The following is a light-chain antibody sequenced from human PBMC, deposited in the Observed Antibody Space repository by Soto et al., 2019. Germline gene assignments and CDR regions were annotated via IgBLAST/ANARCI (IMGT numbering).Light chain of an antibody. V-gene: IGKV3-20*01. CDR1: QSVSSIY. CDR3: QLYGTSPP. CDR2: ATS. Sequence: IVLTQSPGTLSLSPGERATLSCRASQSVSSIYVAWYQQTPGQAPSLLIYATSSRATGIPDRFSGTGSGTDFALTISRLETDDFAVYYCQLYGTSPPFGQGTRLEIK. J-gene: IGKJ5*01.